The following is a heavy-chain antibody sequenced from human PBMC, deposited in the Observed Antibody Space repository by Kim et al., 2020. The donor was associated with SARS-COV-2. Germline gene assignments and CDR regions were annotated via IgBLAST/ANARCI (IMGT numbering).Heavy chain of an antibody. Sequence: GESLKISCKGSGYSFTSYWISWVRQMPGKGLEWMGRIDPSDSYTNYSPSFQGHVTISADKSISTAYLQWSSLKASDTAMYYWARHLLYSYGSLYYYYGMDVWGQGTTVTVSS. J-gene: IGHJ6*02. D-gene: IGHD5-18*01. V-gene: IGHV5-10-1*01. CDR3: ARHLLYSYGSLYYYYGMDV. CDR1: GYSFTSYW. CDR2: IDPSDSYT.